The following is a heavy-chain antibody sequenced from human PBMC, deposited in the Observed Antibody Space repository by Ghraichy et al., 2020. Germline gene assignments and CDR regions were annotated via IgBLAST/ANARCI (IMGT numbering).Heavy chain of an antibody. CDR2: IHYSGST. D-gene: IGHD3-10*01. CDR1: GGFISSYY. V-gene: IGHV4-59*01. Sequence: SQTLSLTCTVSGGFISSYYWSWIRQPPGKGLEWIGYIHYSGSTNYNPSLKSRVTISVDTSKNQFSLKLSSVTAADTAVFYCARGDYYGSGSYPDYWGQGTLVTVSS. J-gene: IGHJ4*02. CDR3: ARGDYYGSGSYPDY.